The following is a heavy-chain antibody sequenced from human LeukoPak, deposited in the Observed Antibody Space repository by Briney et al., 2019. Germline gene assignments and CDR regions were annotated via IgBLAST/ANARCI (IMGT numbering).Heavy chain of an antibody. CDR3: ARVTSRWLQTNPPDY. CDR2: INWNGGST. CDR1: GFTFDDYG. J-gene: IGHJ4*02. Sequence: PGGSLRLSCAASGFTFDDYGMSWVRQAPGKGLEWVSGINWNGGSTGYADSVKGRFTISRDNAKNSLYLQMNSLRAEDTALYHCARVTSRWLQTNPPDYWGQGTLVTVSS. D-gene: IGHD5-24*01. V-gene: IGHV3-20*01.